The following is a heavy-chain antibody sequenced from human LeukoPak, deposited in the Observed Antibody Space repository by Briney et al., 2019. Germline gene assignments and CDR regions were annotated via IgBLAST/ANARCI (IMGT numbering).Heavy chain of an antibody. V-gene: IGHV1-2*02. Sequence: ASVKVSFKASGYTFTVYYMHWVRQAPGQGLEWMGWINPNSGGTNYAQKFQGRVTMTRDTSISTAYMELSRLRSDDTAVYYCARPTAMVIGNWFDPWGQGTLVTVSS. CDR2: INPNSGGT. CDR1: GYTFTVYY. J-gene: IGHJ5*02. D-gene: IGHD5-18*01. CDR3: ARPTAMVIGNWFDP.